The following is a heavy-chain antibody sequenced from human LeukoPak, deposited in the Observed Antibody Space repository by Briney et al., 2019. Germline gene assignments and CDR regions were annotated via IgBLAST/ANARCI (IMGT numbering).Heavy chain of an antibody. CDR3: AGNLVVPYYYYGMDV. CDR1: GGSISSGGYY. D-gene: IGHD2-2*01. J-gene: IGHJ6*02. V-gene: IGHV4-31*03. Sequence: PSETLSLTCTVSGGSISSGGYYWSWIRQHPGKGLEWIGYIYYSGSTYYNPSLKSRVTISVDTSKNQFSLKLSSVTAADTAVYYCAGNLVVPYYYYGMDVWGQGTTVTVSS. CDR2: IYYSGST.